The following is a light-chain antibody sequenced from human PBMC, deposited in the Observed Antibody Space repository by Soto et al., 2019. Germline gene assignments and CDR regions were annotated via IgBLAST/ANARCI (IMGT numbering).Light chain of an antibody. CDR3: QQFNTSPWT. CDR2: KSS. Sequence: DIQMTQSPSTLSGSVGDRVTITCRASQTISSWLAWYQQKPGRAPKLLIYKSSILESGVPSRFSGSGSGTEVTLTISSLQPDDFATYYCQQFNTSPWTFGQGTKVDIK. CDR1: QTISSW. V-gene: IGKV1-5*03. J-gene: IGKJ1*01.